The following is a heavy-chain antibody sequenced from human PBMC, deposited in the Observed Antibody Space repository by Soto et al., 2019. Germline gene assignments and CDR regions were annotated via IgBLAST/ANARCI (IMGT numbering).Heavy chain of an antibody. CDR2: ISGSGGST. J-gene: IGHJ4*02. V-gene: IGHV3-23*01. D-gene: IGHD6-13*01. CDR3: AKDQRWGSSSIDY. Sequence: PGGSLRLSCAASGFTFSSYAMSWVRQAPGKGLEWVSAISGSGGSTNYADSVKGRFTISRDNSKNTLYLQMNSLRAEDTAVYYCAKDQRWGSSSIDYWGQGTLVTVSS. CDR1: GFTFSSYA.